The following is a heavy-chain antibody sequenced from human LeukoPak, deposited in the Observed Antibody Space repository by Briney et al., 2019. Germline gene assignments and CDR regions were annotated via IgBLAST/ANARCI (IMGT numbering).Heavy chain of an antibody. Sequence: PSETLSLTCTVSGGSISSSSYYWGWIRQPPGKGLEWIGSIYYSGSTYYNPSLKSRVTISVDTSKNQFSLKLSSVTAADTAVYYCASPIDYYGSGSDPYFDYWGQGTLITVSS. CDR3: ASPIDYYGSGSDPYFDY. J-gene: IGHJ4*02. CDR1: GGSISSSSYY. D-gene: IGHD3-10*01. CDR2: IYYSGST. V-gene: IGHV4-39*01.